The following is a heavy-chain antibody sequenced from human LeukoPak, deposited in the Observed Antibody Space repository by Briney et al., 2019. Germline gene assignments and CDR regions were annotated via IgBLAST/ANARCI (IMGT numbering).Heavy chain of an antibody. CDR1: GFTFSSYE. Sequence: GGSLRLSCAASGFTFSSYEMNWVRQAPGKGLEWVSYISSSGSTMYYADSVKGRFTISRDNAKNSLYLQMNSLRAEDTAVYYCARDYGAGMDVWGQGTTVTVSS. CDR2: ISSSGSTM. J-gene: IGHJ6*02. V-gene: IGHV3-48*03. D-gene: IGHD4-17*01. CDR3: ARDYGAGMDV.